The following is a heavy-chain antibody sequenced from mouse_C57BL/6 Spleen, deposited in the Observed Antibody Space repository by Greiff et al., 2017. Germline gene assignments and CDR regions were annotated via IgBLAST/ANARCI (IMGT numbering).Heavy chain of an antibody. CDR2: INYDGSST. J-gene: IGHJ4*01. D-gene: IGHD2-2*01. CDR1: GFTFSDYY. V-gene: IGHV5-16*01. CDR3: ARCGYDGDYYAMDY. Sequence: EVQRVESEGGLVQPGSSMKLSCTASGFTFSDYYMAWVRQVPEKGLEWVANINYDGSSTYYLDSLKSRFIISRDNAKNILYLQLSGLKSEDTATYYCARCGYDGDYYAMDYWGQGTSVTVSS.